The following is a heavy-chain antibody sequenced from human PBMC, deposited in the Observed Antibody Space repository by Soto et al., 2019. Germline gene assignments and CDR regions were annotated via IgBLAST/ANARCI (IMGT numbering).Heavy chain of an antibody. D-gene: IGHD1-26*01. CDR1: GFTFSTYW. V-gene: IGHV3-7*04. J-gene: IGHJ6*02. CDR3: ARDKVGFYGMDV. Sequence: EVQLVESGGGLVQPGGSLRLYCAASGFTFSTYWMSWVRQAPGKGLEWVANIKQDGSEKYYVDSVKGRFTIYRDNAKNSLYLQINSLRAEDTAVYYCARDKVGFYGMDVWGQGTTVTVSS. CDR2: IKQDGSEK.